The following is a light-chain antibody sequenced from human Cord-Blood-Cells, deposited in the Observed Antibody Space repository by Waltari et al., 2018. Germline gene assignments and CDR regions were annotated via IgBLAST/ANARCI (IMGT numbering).Light chain of an antibody. CDR2: DAS. J-gene: IGKJ3*01. V-gene: IGKV3-11*01. CDR1: QSVSSY. Sequence: EIVLTQSPATLSLSPGERATLSCRASQSVSSYLAWYQQKPGQAPRLLIYDASNRATGIPARFSGSGSGTYFTLTISSLEPEDFAVYYCQQRSNWPPWTFGPGTKVDIK. CDR3: QQRSNWPPWT.